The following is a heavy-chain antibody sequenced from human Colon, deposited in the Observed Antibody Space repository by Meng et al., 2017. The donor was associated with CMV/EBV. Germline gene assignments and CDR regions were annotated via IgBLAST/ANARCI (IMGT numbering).Heavy chain of an antibody. V-gene: IGHV3-21*01. D-gene: IGHD3-22*01. Sequence: CAASGVTFSRYSMNWVRQAPGKGLEWVSSISSSDSYIYYADSVKGRFTISRDNAKNSLYLQMNSLRAEDTAVYYCVRDSSGYYYFDFWGQGTLVTVSS. J-gene: IGHJ4*02. CDR2: ISSSDSYI. CDR3: VRDSSGYYYFDF. CDR1: GVTFSRYS.